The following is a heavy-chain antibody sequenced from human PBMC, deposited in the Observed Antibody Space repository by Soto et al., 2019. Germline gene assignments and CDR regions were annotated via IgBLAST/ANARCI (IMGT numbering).Heavy chain of an antibody. CDR1: GGSTSSSSYQ. J-gene: IGHJ4*02. CDR2: VYYNGNT. V-gene: IGHV4-39*01. D-gene: IGHD1-26*01. Sequence: SETLSLTCIVSGGSTSSSSYQWVWIRQPTGKGLEWIGNVYYNGNTYYNPSLKSRLTISVDTSNNQFSLKVKSVTAADTAVYYCARLSGSYNDRYFDYWGQGTLVTVSS. CDR3: ARLSGSYNDRYFDY.